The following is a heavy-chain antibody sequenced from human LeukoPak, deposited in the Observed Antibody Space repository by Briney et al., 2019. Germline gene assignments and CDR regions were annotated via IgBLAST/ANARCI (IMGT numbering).Heavy chain of an antibody. CDR3: AKAPIGGAQYYYYMDV. CDR2: ISSSGSTI. Sequence: PGGSLRLSCAASGFNVSSYGMHWVRQAPGKGLEWVSYISSSGSTIYYADSVKGRFTISRDNAKNSLYLQMNSLRAEDTAVYYCAKAPIGGAQYYYYMDVWGKGTTVTISS. CDR1: GFNVSSYG. J-gene: IGHJ6*03. D-gene: IGHD3-3*01. V-gene: IGHV3-48*04.